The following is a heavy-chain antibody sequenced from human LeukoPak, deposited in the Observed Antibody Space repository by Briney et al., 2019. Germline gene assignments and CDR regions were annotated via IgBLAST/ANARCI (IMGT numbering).Heavy chain of an antibody. Sequence: GGSLRLSCAASGFTFSNAWMSWVRQSPGKGLEWVGRIKSKTDGGTTDYAAPVNGRITISRDDSKNTLYLQMNSLRAEDTAVYYCARIYDSSGYYVDPSFDYWGQGTLVTVSS. V-gene: IGHV3-15*01. J-gene: IGHJ4*02. CDR3: ARIYDSSGYYVDPSFDY. CDR2: IKSKTDGGTT. D-gene: IGHD3-22*01. CDR1: GFTFSNAW.